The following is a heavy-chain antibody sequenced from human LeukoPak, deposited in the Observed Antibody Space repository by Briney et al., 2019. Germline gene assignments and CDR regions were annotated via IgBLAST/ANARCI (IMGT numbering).Heavy chain of an antibody. CDR2: IRSKANNYPT. D-gene: IGHD6-19*01. Sequence: GGSLTLSCAASGLPFNGSAMHWVPQASQKGLEGGGRIRSKANNYPTTYAASVKHRLTVSREETTNTANLQTNSLTTEYPSLYYCTTRHYSSADYWGQGTLVTVSS. V-gene: IGHV3-73*01. CDR3: TTRHYSSADY. J-gene: IGHJ4*02. CDR1: GLPFNGSA.